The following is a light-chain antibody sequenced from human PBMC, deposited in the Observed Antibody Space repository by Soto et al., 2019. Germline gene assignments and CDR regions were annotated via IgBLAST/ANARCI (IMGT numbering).Light chain of an antibody. J-gene: IGKJ4*01. V-gene: IGKV3-20*01. CDR2: GAS. CDR1: QSVSSSY. Sequence: EIVLTQSPGTLSLSPGERATLSCRASQSVSSSYLAWYQQKPGQAPRLLIYGASSRATGIPDRFSGSGSGTDFTLTISRLETEDFAVYYCHQYDSSPLTFGGGTTVEIK. CDR3: HQYDSSPLT.